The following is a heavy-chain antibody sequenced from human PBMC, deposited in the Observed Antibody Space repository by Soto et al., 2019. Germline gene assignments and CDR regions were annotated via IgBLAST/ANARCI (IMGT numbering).Heavy chain of an antibody. CDR1: GGSISSRSHY. D-gene: IGHD3-10*01. CDR3: ARQVQDFSGPGSYYFDS. V-gene: IGHV4-39*01. CDR2: IYYSGST. Sequence: PSETLSLTCTVPGGSISSRSHYWGWIRQPPGKGLEWIGSIYYSGSTFYNPSLKSRVTISVDTSKSQFSLNLTSVTAADTAVYFCARQVQDFSGPGSYYFDSWGQGTLVTVSS. J-gene: IGHJ4*02.